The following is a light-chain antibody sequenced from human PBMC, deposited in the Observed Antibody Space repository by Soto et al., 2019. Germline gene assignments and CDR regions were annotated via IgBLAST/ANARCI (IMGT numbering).Light chain of an antibody. CDR2: SNV. V-gene: IGLV1-44*01. CDR1: SSNIGSNT. CDR3: AAWDGSLNGWV. Sequence: QSVLTQAPSASGTPGQRVTIYCSGSSSNIGSNTVSWYQQVPGTAPKVLIYSNVQRPSGVPDRFSGSKSGTSASLAIGGLQSEDEADYYCAAWDGSLNGWVFGGGTKLTVL. J-gene: IGLJ3*02.